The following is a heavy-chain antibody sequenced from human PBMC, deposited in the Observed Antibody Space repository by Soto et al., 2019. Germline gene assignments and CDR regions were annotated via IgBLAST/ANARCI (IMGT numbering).Heavy chain of an antibody. CDR3: ARDTQTTHFDY. V-gene: IGHV3-33*01. CDR1: GFTFSSYG. D-gene: IGHD4-17*01. Sequence: SLRLSCAASGFTFSSYGMHWVRQAPGKGLEWVAVIWYDGSNKYYADSVKGRFTISRDNSKNTLYLQMNSLRAEDTAVYYCARDTQTTHFDYWGQGTLVTVSS. CDR2: IWYDGSNK. J-gene: IGHJ4*02.